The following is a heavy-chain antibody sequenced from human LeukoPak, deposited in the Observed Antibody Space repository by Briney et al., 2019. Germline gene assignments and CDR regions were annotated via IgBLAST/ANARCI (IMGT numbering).Heavy chain of an antibody. CDR2: IWYDGSNK. V-gene: IGHV3-33*06. CDR3: AKDRYFRDYDYYGLDF. CDR1: GFIFSNSG. D-gene: IGHD5-12*01. J-gene: IGHJ3*01. Sequence: GRSLRLSCAASGFIFSNSGMHWVRQAPGKGLEWVAVIWYDGSNKYYADSVKGRFTISRDNSKNTLYLQMNSLRAEDTAVYYCAKDRYFRDYDYYGLDFWGQGTMVTVSS.